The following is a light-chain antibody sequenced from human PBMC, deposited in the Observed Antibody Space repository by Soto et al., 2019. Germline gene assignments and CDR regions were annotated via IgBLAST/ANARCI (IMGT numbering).Light chain of an antibody. V-gene: IGKV1-39*01. Sequence: IRRTRMPSAWSSSVGDGVTITSRARHSISSYFNWYQQKPGTAPQLLIYAASSLQSGAPSRFSSSGSGTEFTLTISSLQPDDFATYYCQQYNSYSFGQGTKVDIK. CDR1: HSISSY. CDR3: QQYNSYS. J-gene: IGKJ1*01. CDR2: AAS.